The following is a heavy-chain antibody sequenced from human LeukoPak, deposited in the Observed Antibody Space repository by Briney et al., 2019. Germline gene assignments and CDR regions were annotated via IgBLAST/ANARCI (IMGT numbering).Heavy chain of an antibody. V-gene: IGHV4-61*02. D-gene: IGHD6-6*01. J-gene: IGHJ4*02. CDR2: IYTTGST. Sequence: SETLSLTCTVSGGSISSSSYYWGWIRQPPGKGLEWIGRIYTTGSTNYNPSLKSRVTISLDTSKNQFSLKLSSVTAADTAVYYCARVGKAARPDYWGQGTLVTVSS. CDR1: GGSISSSSYY. CDR3: ARVGKAARPDY.